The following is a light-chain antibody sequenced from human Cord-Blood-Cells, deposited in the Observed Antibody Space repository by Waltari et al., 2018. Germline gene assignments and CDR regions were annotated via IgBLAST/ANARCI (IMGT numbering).Light chain of an antibody. CDR1: SSDVGGYNY. Sequence: QSALTQPRSVSGSPGQSVTISCTGTSSDVGGYNYVSWYQQHPGKASKLMIYDVSKRPSGVPDRFSGSKSGNTASLTISGLQAEDEADYYCCSYAGSYTYVVGTGTKVTVL. J-gene: IGLJ1*01. V-gene: IGLV2-11*01. CDR2: DVS. CDR3: CSYAGSYTYV.